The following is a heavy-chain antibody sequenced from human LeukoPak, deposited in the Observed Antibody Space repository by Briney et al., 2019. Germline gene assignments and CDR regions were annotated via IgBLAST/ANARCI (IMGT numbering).Heavy chain of an antibody. D-gene: IGHD3-3*01. CDR3: ARDPDYDFWSGYYYYYYMDV. CDR1: GYTFTGYY. CDR2: INPNSGGP. J-gene: IGHJ6*03. V-gene: IGHV1-2*02. Sequence: ASVKVSCKASGYTFTGYYMHWVRQAPGQGLEWMGWINPNSGGPNYAQKFQGRVTMTRDTSISTAYMELSRLRSDDTAVYYCARDPDYDFWSGYYYYYYMDVWGKGTTVTVSS.